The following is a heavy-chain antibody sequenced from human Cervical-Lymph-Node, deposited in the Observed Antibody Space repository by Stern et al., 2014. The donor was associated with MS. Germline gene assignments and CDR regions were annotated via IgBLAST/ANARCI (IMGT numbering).Heavy chain of an antibody. CDR1: GYSFTKNW. CDR3: ARQDDGGGLDY. J-gene: IGHJ4*02. V-gene: IGHV5-51*01. D-gene: IGHD3-16*01. CDR2: ICPGDSDT. Sequence: VQLVESGAEVKKPGESLKISCQGSGYSFTKNWIGWVRQMPGKGLQWMGLICPGDSDTRYSPSFQGQVTISADNSINTAYLQWDSLKASDTAMYYCARQDDGGGLDYWGQGTLVTVSS.